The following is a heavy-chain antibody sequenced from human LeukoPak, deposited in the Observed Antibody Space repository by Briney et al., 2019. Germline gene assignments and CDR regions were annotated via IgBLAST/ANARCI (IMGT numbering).Heavy chain of an antibody. CDR2: IGGGGSPI. D-gene: IGHD4/OR15-4a*01. Sequence: GGSLRLSCAASGFTFSDHYMSWIRQAPGKGLEWISCIGGGGSPIYYADSVRGRFSISRDNAKNSLFLQMHSLRAEDTAVYYCARDRRPSVYGGLDNWGQGTLVTVSS. V-gene: IGHV3-11*04. J-gene: IGHJ4*02. CDR1: GFTFSDHY. CDR3: ARDRRPSVYGGLDN.